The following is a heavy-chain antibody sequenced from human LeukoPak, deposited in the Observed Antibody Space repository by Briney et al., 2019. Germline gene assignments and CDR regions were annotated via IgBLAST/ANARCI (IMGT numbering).Heavy chain of an antibody. D-gene: IGHD2-15*01. V-gene: IGHV4-39*01. Sequence: SETLSPTCTVSGGSISSGRYYWGWIRQPPGKGLEWIATIYYTGRTYYSPSLKSRVTISVDSSKNKFSLKLSSVTAADTALYYCARVVVVAATSGFDVWGQGTMVTVSP. CDR3: ARVVVVAATSGFDV. J-gene: IGHJ3*01. CDR2: IYYTGRT. CDR1: GGSISSGRYY.